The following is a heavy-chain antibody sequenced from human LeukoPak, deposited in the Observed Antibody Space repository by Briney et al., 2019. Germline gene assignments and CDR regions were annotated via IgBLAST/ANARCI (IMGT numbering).Heavy chain of an antibody. CDR1: GDSISSSNW. D-gene: IGHD6-13*01. CDR2: IYHSGST. Sequence: PSGTLSLTCAVSGDSISSSNWWSWVRQPPGKGLEWIGEIYHSGSTTYNPSLESRVTISMDKSKNQFSLKLSSVTAADTAMYYCARRGSRAAGGTPDLRYWGQGTLVTVSS. J-gene: IGHJ4*02. CDR3: ARRGSRAAGGTPDLRY. V-gene: IGHV4-4*02.